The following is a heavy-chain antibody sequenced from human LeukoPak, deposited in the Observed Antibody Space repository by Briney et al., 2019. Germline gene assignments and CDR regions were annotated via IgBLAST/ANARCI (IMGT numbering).Heavy chain of an antibody. J-gene: IGHJ6*02. V-gene: IGHV3-64D*06. Sequence: GGSLRLSCSASGFTFSSYAMHWVRQAPGKGLEYVSAISSNGGGTYYADSVKGRFTMSRENAKNSLYLQMNSLSAGDTAVYYCVRAPPYSSASWGYYGMDVWGQGTTVTVSS. CDR3: VRAPPYSSASWGYYGMDV. CDR1: GFTFSSYA. D-gene: IGHD6-19*01. CDR2: ISSNGGGT.